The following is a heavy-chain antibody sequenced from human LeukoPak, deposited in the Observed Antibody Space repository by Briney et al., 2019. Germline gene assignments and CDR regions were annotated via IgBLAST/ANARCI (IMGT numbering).Heavy chain of an antibody. J-gene: IGHJ6*03. V-gene: IGHV4-4*07. CDR2: IYTSGST. CDR3: ARESTVTPTNSRYYYYYYYMDV. CDR1: GGSISSYY. Sequence: SETLSLTCTVSGGSISSYYWSWIRQPAGKGLEWIGRIYTSGSTNYNPSLKSRVTMSVDTSKNQFSLKLSSVTAADTAVYYCARESTVTPTNSRYYYYYYYMDVWGKGTTVTVSS. D-gene: IGHD4-11*01.